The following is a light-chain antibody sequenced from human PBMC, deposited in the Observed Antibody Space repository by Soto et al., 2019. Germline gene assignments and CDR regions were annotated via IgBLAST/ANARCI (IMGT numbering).Light chain of an antibody. CDR3: HQFGYSPRT. V-gene: IGKV3-20*01. J-gene: IGKJ1*01. CDR2: QTS. CDR1: QYINTR. Sequence: EIVLTQSPATLSSFPGDRVTLSCRASQYINTRLAWYQHRPGQAPRLLIYQTSIRAAGIPARFSGSGSGTDFTLAIRRLEPEDFAVCYCHQFGYSPRTFGQGTKVDIK.